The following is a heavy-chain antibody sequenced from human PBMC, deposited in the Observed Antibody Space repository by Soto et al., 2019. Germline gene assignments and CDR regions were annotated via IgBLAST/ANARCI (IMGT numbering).Heavy chain of an antibody. J-gene: IGHJ4*02. CDR1: GFTISSHA. D-gene: IGHD6-6*01. Sequence: GGSLRLSCEGSGFTISSHAMTWIRQAPGKGLEWVSAISGSGGNTYYADSVKGRFTISRDNSKNTLYLQMNSLRAEDTAVYYCARSITARPFDDWGQGALVTVSS. V-gene: IGHV3-23*01. CDR3: ARSITARPFDD. CDR2: ISGSGGNT.